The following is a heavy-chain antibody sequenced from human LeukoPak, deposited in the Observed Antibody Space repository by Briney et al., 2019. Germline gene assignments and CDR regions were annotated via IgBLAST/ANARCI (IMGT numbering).Heavy chain of an antibody. CDR3: ARSITSSWYGDFQH. D-gene: IGHD6-13*01. J-gene: IGHJ1*01. CDR2: IYYSGST. V-gene: IGHV4-59*01. CDR1: GGSMSGYF. Sequence: SETLSLTCTVSGGSMSGYFWSWIRQPPGKGLEWIGYIYYSGSTNYNPSLKSRVTISVDTSKNQFSLKLSSVPAADTAVYYCARSITSSWYGDFQHWGQGTLVTVSP.